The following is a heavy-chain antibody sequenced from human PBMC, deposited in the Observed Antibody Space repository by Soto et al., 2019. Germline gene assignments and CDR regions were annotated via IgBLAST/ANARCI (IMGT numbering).Heavy chain of an antibody. D-gene: IGHD1-26*01. CDR3: ARSSGENFGIIIEGTNWFAP. V-gene: IGHV1-46*01. CDR1: RDTFTSYY. J-gene: IGHJ5*02. CDR2: INPHGGST. Sequence: ASVKVSCKAPRDTFTSYYINWVRQAPGQGLEWMGVINPHGGSTAYAQKFKGRVTLTRDTSASTVYMEVSSLTSEDTAMYYRARSSGENFGIIIEGTNWFAPWGQGTQVTVSS.